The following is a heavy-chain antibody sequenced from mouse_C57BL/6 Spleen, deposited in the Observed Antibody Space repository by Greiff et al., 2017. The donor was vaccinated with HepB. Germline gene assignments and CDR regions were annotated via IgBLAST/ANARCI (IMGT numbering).Heavy chain of an antibody. Sequence: QVQLQQSGAELVMPGASVKLSCKASGYTFTSYWMHWVKQRPGQGLEWIGEIDPSDSYTNYNQKFKGKSTLTVDKSSSTAYMQLSSLTSEDSAVYYCARKGAGTEYFDYWGQGTTLTVSS. CDR2: IDPSDSYT. CDR3: ARKGAGTEYFDY. CDR1: GYTFTSYW. V-gene: IGHV1-69*01. J-gene: IGHJ2*01. D-gene: IGHD4-1*01.